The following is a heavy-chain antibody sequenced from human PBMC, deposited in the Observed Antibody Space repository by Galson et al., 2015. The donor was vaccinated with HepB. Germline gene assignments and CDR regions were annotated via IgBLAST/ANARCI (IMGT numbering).Heavy chain of an antibody. D-gene: IGHD6-19*01. CDR3: ARDSSSGWYGGTFDY. V-gene: IGHV1-69*13. CDR2: IIPIFGTA. J-gene: IGHJ4*02. CDR1: GGTFSSYA. Sequence: SVKVSCKASGGTFSSYAISWVRQAPGQGLEWMGGIIPIFGTANYAQKFQGRVTITADESTSTTYMELSSLRSEDTAVYYCARDSSSGWYGGTFDYWGQGTLVTVSS.